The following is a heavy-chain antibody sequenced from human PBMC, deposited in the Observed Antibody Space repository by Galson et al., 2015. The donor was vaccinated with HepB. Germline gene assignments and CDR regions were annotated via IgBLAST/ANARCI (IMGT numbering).Heavy chain of an antibody. D-gene: IGHD1-7*01. CDR3: ARDSRLELRLNNYYSYGMDV. V-gene: IGHV1-18*01. Sequence: SVKVSCKASGYSFTNYGLSWVRQAPGQEPQWMGWVSGYDGSTNYAPKFKVRVSMTTDKSTDTAYLELRSLRHDDTAVYYCARDSRLELRLNNYYSYGMDVWGQGTAVKVSS. CDR1: GYSFTNYG. J-gene: IGHJ6*02. CDR2: VSGYDGST.